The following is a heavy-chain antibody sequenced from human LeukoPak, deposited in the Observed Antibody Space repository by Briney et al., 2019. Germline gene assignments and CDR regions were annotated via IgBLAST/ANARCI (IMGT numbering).Heavy chain of an antibody. D-gene: IGHD2-2*03. J-gene: IGHJ6*03. CDR2: INTHNGDT. V-gene: IGHV1-18*01. Sequence: ASVKVSCKASGYTFASFGITWVRQAPGQGLERMRCINTHNGDTNYAQKLQGRVTMTTDTSTSTAYMELRSLRSDDTAVYYCARDGYRLSGYFYYMDVWGKGTTVTVSS. CDR3: ARDGYRLSGYFYYMDV. CDR1: GYTFASFG.